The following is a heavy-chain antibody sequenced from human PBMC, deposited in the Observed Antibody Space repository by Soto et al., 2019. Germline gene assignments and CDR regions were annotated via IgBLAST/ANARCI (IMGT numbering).Heavy chain of an antibody. CDR1: GYTLTELS. CDR2: FDPEDGET. J-gene: IGHJ1*01. Sequence: QVQLVQSGAEVKKPGASVKVSCKVSGYTLTELSMHWVRQAPGKGLEWMGGFDPEDGETIDAQKFQGRVTMTEDTATDTAYMELSSLRSEDTAVYYCATDGPRYSSSWYQYFPHWGQGTLVTVSS. CDR3: ATDGPRYSSSWYQYFPH. D-gene: IGHD6-13*01. V-gene: IGHV1-24*01.